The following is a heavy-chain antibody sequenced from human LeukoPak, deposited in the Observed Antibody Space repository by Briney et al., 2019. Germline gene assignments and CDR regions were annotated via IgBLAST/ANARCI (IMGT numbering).Heavy chain of an antibody. V-gene: IGHV4-34*01. CDR3: ARTDGSGSYMGYYFDY. Sequence: PSETLSLTCAVYGGSFSGCYWSWIRQPPGKGLEWIGEINHSGSTNYNPSLKSRVTISVDTSKNQFSLKLSSVTAADTAVYYCARTDGSGSYMGYYFDYWGQGTLVTVSS. J-gene: IGHJ4*02. CDR1: GGSFSGCY. CDR2: INHSGST. D-gene: IGHD3-10*01.